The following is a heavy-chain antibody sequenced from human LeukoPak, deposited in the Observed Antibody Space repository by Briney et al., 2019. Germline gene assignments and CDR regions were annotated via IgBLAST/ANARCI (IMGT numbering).Heavy chain of an antibody. CDR2: IYYSGST. J-gene: IGHJ5*02. Sequence: KPSETLSLTCTVSGGSISSSSYYWGWIRQPPGKGLEWIGSIYYSGSTYYNPSLKSRVTISVDTSKNQFSLKLSSVTAADTAVYYCATHGNWFDPWGQGTLVTVSS. V-gene: IGHV4-39*01. CDR1: GGSISSSSYY. CDR3: ATHGNWFDP.